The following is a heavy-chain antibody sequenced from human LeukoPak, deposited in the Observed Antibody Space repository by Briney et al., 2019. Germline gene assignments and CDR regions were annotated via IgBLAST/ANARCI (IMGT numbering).Heavy chain of an antibody. CDR2: IYYRVSN. J-gene: IGHJ4*02. CDR3: ARGFMYYDILTGYSSGEYFDY. D-gene: IGHD3-9*01. Sequence: SETLSHTCIVPGGSISSGVYYCSWIRQHPGKGLEWLGYIYYRVSNYYNPLLRGRVTISVDTSNNQFSLKLSSVTAAETAVYYCARGFMYYDILTGYSSGEYFDYWGQGTLVTVSS. CDR1: GGSISSGVYY. V-gene: IGHV4-31*03.